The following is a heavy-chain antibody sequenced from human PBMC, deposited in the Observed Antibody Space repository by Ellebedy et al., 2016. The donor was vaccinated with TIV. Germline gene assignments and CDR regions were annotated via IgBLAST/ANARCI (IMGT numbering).Heavy chain of an antibody. CDR1: GFTFSSYG. V-gene: IGHV3-30*03. J-gene: IGHJ6*02. CDR3: ARDPGYYYYGMDV. CDR2: ISYDGGNK. Sequence: LSLTCAVSGFTFSSYGMHWVRQAPGKGLEWVAVISYDGGNKNYADSVKGRVTISRDNSKNTLYLQMNSLRAEDTAVYYCARDPGYYYYGMDVWGQGTTVTVSS.